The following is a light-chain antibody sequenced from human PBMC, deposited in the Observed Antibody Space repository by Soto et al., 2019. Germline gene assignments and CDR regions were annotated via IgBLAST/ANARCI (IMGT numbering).Light chain of an antibody. CDR2: GAS. Sequence: EIVMTQSPATLSVSLGVRATLSCRASQSVSRNLAWYQQKPGQAPRLLIYGASTRATGIPARFSGSGSGTEFTLTISSLQSEDFAVYYCQQYNNWPPGTFGQGTKVEIK. CDR3: QQYNNWPPGT. J-gene: IGKJ1*01. V-gene: IGKV3-15*01. CDR1: QSVSRN.